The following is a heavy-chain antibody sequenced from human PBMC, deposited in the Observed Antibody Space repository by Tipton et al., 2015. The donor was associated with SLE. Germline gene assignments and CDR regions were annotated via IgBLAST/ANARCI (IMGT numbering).Heavy chain of an antibody. V-gene: IGHV4-39*02. CDR2: IYYGGNT. D-gene: IGHD2-15*01. CDR3: ARDAYCSGGSCYGFDS. J-gene: IGHJ4*02. CDR1: GGSLSSSGYY. Sequence: TLSLTCTVSGGSLSSSGYYWGWIRQPPGKGLEWIGSIYYGGNTYYNPSLKSRVTISVDTSKNQFSLKLSSVTAADTAVYHCARDAYCSGGSCYGFDSWGPGTPTVAVSS.